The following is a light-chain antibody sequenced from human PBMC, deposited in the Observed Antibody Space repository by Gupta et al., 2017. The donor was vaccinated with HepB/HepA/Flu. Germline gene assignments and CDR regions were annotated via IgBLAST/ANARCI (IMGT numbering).Light chain of an antibody. CDR3: QHDHSIPLT. CDR2: DAS. J-gene: IGKJ4*01. V-gene: IGKV1-33*01. CDR1: QDITHF. Sequence: DIQMTQSPSSLSASVGDRVTITCQASQDITHFLNWYQQKPGKAPNLLMYDASTLKTRAPPRFSGSGSGTDFTLTINSLQPQDFATYFCQHDHSIPLTFGGGTKVQIK.